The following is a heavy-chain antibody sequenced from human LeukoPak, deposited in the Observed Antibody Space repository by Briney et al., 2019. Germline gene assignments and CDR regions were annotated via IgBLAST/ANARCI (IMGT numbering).Heavy chain of an antibody. CDR2: INSDGSSI. Sequence: GGSLRLAWAASGISLSTFWMHWVRHAPGKGLVWVSPINSDGSSIAYADSVKGRFTISRENPKNTLSLQMNNLRGYDASVHYCGTYITFPSGTDCSWMDVWGKGSSVTVYS. V-gene: IGHV3-74*01. D-gene: IGHD2-2*01. CDR3: GTYITFPSGTDCSWMDV. J-gene: IGHJ6*04. CDR1: GISLSTFW.